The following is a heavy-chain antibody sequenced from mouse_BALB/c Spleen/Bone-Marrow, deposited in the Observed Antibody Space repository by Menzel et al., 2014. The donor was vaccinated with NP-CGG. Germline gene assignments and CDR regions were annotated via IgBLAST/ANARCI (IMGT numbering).Heavy chain of an antibody. J-gene: IGHJ1*01. D-gene: IGHD1-1*01. CDR1: GYTFTSYW. CDR3: APYYCGSSYGFYWYFDV. CDR2: INPSNGRT. Sequence: QVQLQQSGAELVRPGASVKLSCKASGYTFTSYWMHWVKQRPGQGLEWIGEINPSNGRTNYNEKFKSKATLTVDKSSSTAYMQLSSRTSEDSAVYYCAPYYCGSSYGFYWYFDVWVAGTTVTVSS. V-gene: IGHV1S81*02.